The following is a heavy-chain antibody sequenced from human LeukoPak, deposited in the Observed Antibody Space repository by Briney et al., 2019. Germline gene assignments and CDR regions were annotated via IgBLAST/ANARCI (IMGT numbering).Heavy chain of an antibody. J-gene: IGHJ5*02. V-gene: IGHV3-7*01. D-gene: IGHD3-16*02. CDR3: GRIIGSYGIYRYAP. CDR1: GFTLSSHW. CDR2: INQDGSEM. Sequence: PGGSLRLSCEASGFTLSSHWMSWVRQAPGKGLEWLGNINQDGSEMNSVDSVKGRFTISRDNGKNSLYLQMNSLRADDTAVYYCGRIIGSYGIYRYAPWGQGILVTVSS.